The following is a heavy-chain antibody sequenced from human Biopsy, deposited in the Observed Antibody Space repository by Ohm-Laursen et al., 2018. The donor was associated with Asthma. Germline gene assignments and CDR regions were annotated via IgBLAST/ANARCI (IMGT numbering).Heavy chain of an antibody. Sequence: TLSLTCTVSGAYIGTPDYHWSWIRQSPGKGLEWIGFVFYSGTTHYSRSLERRLYISIDTARNKFSMRLRSLTAADTAVYFCARVVSYGDIYFGIDVWGPGNTVVVS. CDR1: GAYIGTPDYH. D-gene: IGHD4-17*01. CDR3: ARVVSYGDIYFGIDV. CDR2: VFYSGTT. J-gene: IGHJ6*02. V-gene: IGHV4-30-4*01.